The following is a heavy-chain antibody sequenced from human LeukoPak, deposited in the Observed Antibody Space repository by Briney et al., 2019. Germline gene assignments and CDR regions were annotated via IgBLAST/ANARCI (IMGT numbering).Heavy chain of an antibody. CDR2: ISAYNGNT. CDR3: AKDLPLYYYDSSGYYDY. V-gene: IGHV1-18*01. D-gene: IGHD3-22*01. J-gene: IGHJ4*02. CDR1: GYTFTSYG. Sequence: ASVKVSCKVSGYTFTSYGISWVRQAPGQGLEWMGWISAYNGNTNYAQKLQGRVTMTTDTSTSTAYMELRSLRSEDTAVYYCAKDLPLYYYDSSGYYDYWGQGTLVTVSS.